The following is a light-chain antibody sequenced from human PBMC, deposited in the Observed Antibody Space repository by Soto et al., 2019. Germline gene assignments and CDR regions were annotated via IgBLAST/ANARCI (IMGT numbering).Light chain of an antibody. V-gene: IGKV1-5*01. CDR1: QSISSW. J-gene: IGKJ1*01. Sequence: DIQMTQSPSTLSASVGARVTITCRASQSISSWLAWYQQKPGKAPKLLIYYASSLKSGVPSRFSGSGSGTEFTLTISSLQPDDFATYYCQQYNSYSGTFGQGTKVDIK. CDR2: YAS. CDR3: QQYNSYSGT.